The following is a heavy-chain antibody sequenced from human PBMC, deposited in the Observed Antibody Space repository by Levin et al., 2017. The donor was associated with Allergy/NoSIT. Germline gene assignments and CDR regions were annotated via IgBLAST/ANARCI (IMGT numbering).Heavy chain of an antibody. D-gene: IGHD1-1*01. CDR2: ITGGGFNT. CDR1: GFTISEYA. J-gene: IGHJ3*01. V-gene: IGHV3-23*01. CDR3: AKKQGGTSGFSFDV. Sequence: GESLKISCAVSGFTISEYAMAWVRQAPGKGLEWVSVITGGGFNTYYGDSVKGRFTVFRDDSKDTLYLDLNSLRAEDTAVYYCAKKQGGTSGFSFDVWGQGTMVTVSS.